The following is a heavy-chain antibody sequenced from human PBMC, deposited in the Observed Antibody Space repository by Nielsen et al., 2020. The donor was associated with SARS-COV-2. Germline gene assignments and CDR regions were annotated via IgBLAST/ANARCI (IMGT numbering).Heavy chain of an antibody. CDR1: GYSFISYW. Sequence: GESLKISCKGSGYSFISYWIGWVRQMPGKGLEWMGIIYPGDSGTRYSPSFQGQVTMSADKSISTAYLQWSSLEASDTAMYYCARHTYYYDTTGYKHLDYWGQGTLVTVSS. V-gene: IGHV5-51*01. CDR3: ARHTYYYDTTGYKHLDY. D-gene: IGHD3-22*01. J-gene: IGHJ4*02. CDR2: IYPGDSGT.